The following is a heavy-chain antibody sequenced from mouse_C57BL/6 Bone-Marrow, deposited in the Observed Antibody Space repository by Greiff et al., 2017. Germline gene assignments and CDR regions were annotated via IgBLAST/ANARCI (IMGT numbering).Heavy chain of an antibody. CDR2: IWGVGST. Sequence: QVQLQQSGPGLVAPSQSLSITCTVSGFSLTSYGVDWVSQSPGKGLEWLGVIWGVGSTNYNSALKSRLSISKDNSKSQVFLKMNSLQTDDTAMYYCASDLGRGCAYWGQVTLVTVSA. D-gene: IGHD4-1*01. J-gene: IGHJ3*01. CDR3: ASDLGRGCAY. V-gene: IGHV2-6*01. CDR1: GFSLTSYG.